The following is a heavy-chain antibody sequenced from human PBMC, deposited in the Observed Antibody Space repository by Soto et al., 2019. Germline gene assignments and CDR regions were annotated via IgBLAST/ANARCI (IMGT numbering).Heavy chain of an antibody. CDR2: IYHGGTT. CDR1: GYSISSGSY. CDR3: ARVHVMVVAGSTFDY. D-gene: IGHD6-19*01. V-gene: IGHV4-38-2*02. J-gene: IGHJ4*01. Sequence: LSLTCTVFGYSISSGSYWAWIRQPPGKGPEWIASIYHGGTTFYNPSLKSRITISVDTSNNQFSLKLTSVTAADTAVDYCARVHVMVVAGSTFDYWGHGTLVTVSS.